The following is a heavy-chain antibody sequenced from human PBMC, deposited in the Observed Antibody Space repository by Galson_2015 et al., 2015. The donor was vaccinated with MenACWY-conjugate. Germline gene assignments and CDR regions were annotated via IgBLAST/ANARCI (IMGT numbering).Heavy chain of an antibody. Sequence: SLRLSCAASGFTFNNYAMSWVRQAPGKGLEWVAAIGTGGSSTYYADSVGGRFTISRDNSKNALSLQMNSLRVEDTAMYYCVKGRSPSGHSGSWFSGADAFDSWGRGTVVTVSS. CDR2: IGTGGSST. D-gene: IGHD6-13*01. CDR3: VKGRSPSGHSGSWFSGADAFDS. V-gene: IGHV3-23*01. CDR1: GFTFNNYA. J-gene: IGHJ3*01.